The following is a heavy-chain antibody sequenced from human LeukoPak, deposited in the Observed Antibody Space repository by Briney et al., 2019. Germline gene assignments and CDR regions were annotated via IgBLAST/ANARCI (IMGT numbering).Heavy chain of an antibody. Sequence: GGSLRLSCAASGFTFSSYTMTWVRQAPGKGLEWVSFISPTGGAIYYADSVKGRFTISRDNAKNSLYLQTNSLRDEDTAVYYCARVRSGWSDDYWGQGTLVTVSS. D-gene: IGHD6-19*01. CDR2: ISPTGGAI. CDR1: GFTFSSYT. CDR3: ARVRSGWSDDY. V-gene: IGHV3-48*02. J-gene: IGHJ4*02.